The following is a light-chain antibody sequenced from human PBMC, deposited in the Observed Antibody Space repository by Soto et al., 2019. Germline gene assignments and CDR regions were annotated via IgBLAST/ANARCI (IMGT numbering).Light chain of an antibody. Sequence: IVVTKSPGSLSLSPAARATLSYRASQSVSSSYLIWYQQKPGQAPRLLISDASNRATGIPARFSGSGAETDFTLTISSLVPADAAVYYCRQRSNRPSLTFGGGTKVDIK. V-gene: IGKV3D-20*02. CDR2: DAS. CDR1: QSVSSSY. CDR3: RQRSNRPSLT. J-gene: IGKJ4*01.